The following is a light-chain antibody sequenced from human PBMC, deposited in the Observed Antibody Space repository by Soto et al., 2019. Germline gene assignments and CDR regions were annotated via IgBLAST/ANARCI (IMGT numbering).Light chain of an antibody. J-gene: IGLJ3*02. CDR3: QSYDSSLSGSRV. Sequence: QSVLTQPPSVSGAPGQRVTISCTGSSSNIGAGYDVHWYQQLPETAPKLLIYGNTDRPSGVPDRFSGSKSGTSASLAITGLQAEEEADYYCQSYDSSLSGSRVFGGGTKLTVL. V-gene: IGLV1-40*01. CDR1: SSNIGAGYD. CDR2: GNT.